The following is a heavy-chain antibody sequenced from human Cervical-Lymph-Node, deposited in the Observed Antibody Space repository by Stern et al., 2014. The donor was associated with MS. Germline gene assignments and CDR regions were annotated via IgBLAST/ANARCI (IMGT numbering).Heavy chain of an antibody. CDR1: GFTFRDYA. Sequence: QDQLVESGGGVVQPGRSLRLSCAASGFTFRDYAMHWVRQAPGQGLEWVAVISYDGSSEYYPDSVKGRFTISRDNSDSTLDLQMNNLRTEDTAVYYCARDRTTTDFYYYGLAVWGQGTTVSVS. V-gene: IGHV3-30-3*01. CDR2: ISYDGSSE. D-gene: IGHD4-11*01. J-gene: IGHJ6*02. CDR3: ARDRTTTDFYYYGLAV.